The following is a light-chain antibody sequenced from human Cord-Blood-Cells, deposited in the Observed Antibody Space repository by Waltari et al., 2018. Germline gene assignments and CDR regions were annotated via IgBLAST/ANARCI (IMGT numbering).Light chain of an antibody. Sequence: QSALTQPASVSGSPGQSITISCTGTSSDVGGYNYVSWYQQHPGKAPKLMIYDVSNRPSGVSKRFSGSKSGNTASLTISGLQAEDEADYYCSSYTSSSTRKVFGTGTKVTVL. CDR1: SSDVGGYNY. CDR3: SSYTSSSTRKV. CDR2: DVS. J-gene: IGLJ1*01. V-gene: IGLV2-14*01.